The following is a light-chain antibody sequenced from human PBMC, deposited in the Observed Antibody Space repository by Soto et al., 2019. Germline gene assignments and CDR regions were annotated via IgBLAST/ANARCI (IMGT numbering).Light chain of an antibody. CDR1: SSDVGGYNY. CDR3: CSYAGRYTYV. Sequence: QSVLTQPRSVPGSPGQSVTISCTGTSSDVGGYNYVSWYQQHPGKAPKLMIYDVSKRPSGVPDRFSGSKSGNTASLTISGLQAEDEADSYCCSYAGRYTYVFGTGSKVTGL. V-gene: IGLV2-11*01. J-gene: IGLJ1*01. CDR2: DVS.